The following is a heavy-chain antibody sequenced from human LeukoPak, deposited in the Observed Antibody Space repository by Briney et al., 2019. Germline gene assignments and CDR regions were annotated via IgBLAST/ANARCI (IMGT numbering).Heavy chain of an antibody. CDR2: INTFSNPI. CDR1: ASTFSTYS. D-gene: IGHD3-22*01. J-gene: IGHJ3*02. V-gene: IGHV3-48*02. CDR3: ARARGNGYYESDAFDI. Sequence: GGSLRLSCAASASTFSTYSMNWVRQAPGKGLEWISYINTFSNPIYYADSVRGRFTVSRDNAKNSLYLQMNSLRDDDTAVYYCARARGNGYYESDAFDIWGQGTTVTVSS.